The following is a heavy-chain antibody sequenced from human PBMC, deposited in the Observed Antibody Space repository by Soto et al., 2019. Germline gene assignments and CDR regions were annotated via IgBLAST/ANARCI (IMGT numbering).Heavy chain of an antibody. J-gene: IGHJ5*02. CDR1: GGSLNSYY. CDR2: ISYSGST. Sequence: SETLSLTCTVSGGSLNSYYWTWIRQSPGKGLEWIGYISYSGSTDYNPSLKSRVTISFDASKNQISLQVRSATAADAAVYYCARDLKEYCSDGKCNWFDPWGQGTLVTVSS. D-gene: IGHD2-15*01. CDR3: ARDLKEYCSDGKCNWFDP. V-gene: IGHV4-59*01.